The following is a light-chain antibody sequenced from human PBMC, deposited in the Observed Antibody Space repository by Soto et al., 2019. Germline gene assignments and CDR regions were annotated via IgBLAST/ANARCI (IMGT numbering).Light chain of an antibody. Sequence: IVLTQSPGTLSSSTGERATLSCRAIQSVTSSYLAWYQQKPGQAPRLLIYGASSRATGIPDRFSGSGSGTDFTLTISSLEPEDFAVYYCQQGTDWHPGTFGQGTKVDIK. CDR2: GAS. CDR1: QSVTSSY. CDR3: QQGTDWHPGT. J-gene: IGKJ1*01. V-gene: IGKV3D-20*02.